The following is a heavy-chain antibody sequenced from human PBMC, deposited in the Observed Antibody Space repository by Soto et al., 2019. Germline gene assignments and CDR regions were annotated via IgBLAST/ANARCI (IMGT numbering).Heavy chain of an antibody. Sequence: QVQLVQSGAEVKKPGASVKVSCKASGYTFTSYAMHWVRQAPGQRLEWMGWINAGNGNTKYSQKFQGRVTITRDTSASTAYMELSSLRSEDTAVYYCARVVLGARGPFDYGGQGTLVTVSS. J-gene: IGHJ4*02. CDR1: GYTFTSYA. CDR2: INAGNGNT. D-gene: IGHD1-26*01. CDR3: ARVVLGARGPFDY. V-gene: IGHV1-3*01.